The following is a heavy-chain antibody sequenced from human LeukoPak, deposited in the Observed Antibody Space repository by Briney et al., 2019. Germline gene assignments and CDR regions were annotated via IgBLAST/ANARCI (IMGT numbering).Heavy chain of an antibody. CDR3: ARGPAVTGFDY. Sequence: GGSLRLSCAASGFIFSSYSMSWVRQGPGKGLEGVSAIGGSGANTHYADSVKGRFTISRDNSKNTLFLQMNSLRAEDTAVYYCARGPAVTGFDYWGQGTLVTVSS. D-gene: IGHD6-13*01. CDR2: IGGSGANT. J-gene: IGHJ4*02. V-gene: IGHV3-23*01. CDR1: GFIFSSYS.